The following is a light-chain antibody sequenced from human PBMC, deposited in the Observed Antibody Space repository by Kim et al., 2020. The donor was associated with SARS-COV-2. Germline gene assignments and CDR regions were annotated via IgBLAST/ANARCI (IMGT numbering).Light chain of an antibody. J-gene: IGLJ3*02. CDR3: QVWDSSSDHRV. Sequence: APGKTAPITCGGNNIGSKSVHWYQQKPGQAPVLVIYYDSDRPSGIPERFSGSNSGNTATLTISRVEAGDEADYYCQVWDSSSDHRVFGGGTQLTVL. V-gene: IGLV3-21*04. CDR2: YDS. CDR1: NIGSKS.